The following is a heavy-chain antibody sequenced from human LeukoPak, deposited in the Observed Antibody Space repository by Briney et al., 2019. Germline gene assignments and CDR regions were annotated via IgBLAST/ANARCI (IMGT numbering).Heavy chain of an antibody. CDR2: IYYSGST. J-gene: IGHJ4*02. CDR3: ASGARGGAYYDLFWPSDY. Sequence: SETLSLTCTVSGGSISSSSYYWGWIRQPPGKGLEWIGSIYYSGSTYYNPSLKSRVTISVDTSKNQFSLKLSSVTAADTAVYYCASGARGGAYYDLFWPSDYWGQGTLVTVSS. V-gene: IGHV4-39*07. CDR1: GGSISSSSYY. D-gene: IGHD3-3*01.